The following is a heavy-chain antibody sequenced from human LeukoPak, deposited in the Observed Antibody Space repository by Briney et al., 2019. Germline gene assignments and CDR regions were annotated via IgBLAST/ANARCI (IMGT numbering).Heavy chain of an antibody. V-gene: IGHV3-30*18. CDR2: ISSDGNNK. J-gene: IGHJ4*02. CDR1: GFTFSGYG. Sequence: GKSLRLSCAASGFTFSGYGMHWVRQAPGKGLEWVTIISSDGNNKYYADSVKGRFTISRDNSKNTLYLQMNSLRVEDTAVYYCAKDWRPPVRGVAYYFDYWGQGTLVTVAS. CDR3: AKDWRPPVRGVAYYFDY. D-gene: IGHD3-10*01.